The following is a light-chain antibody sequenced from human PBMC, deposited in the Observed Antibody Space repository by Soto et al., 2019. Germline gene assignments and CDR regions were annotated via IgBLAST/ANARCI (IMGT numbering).Light chain of an antibody. CDR1: QSVSSY. Sequence: IVLTQSPATLSLSPGERATLSCRASQSVSSYFAWYQQKPGQAPRLLIYDASNRATDIPARFSGSGSGTDFTLTISSLEPEDFAVYYCQQRSNWPVTFGQGTRVEIK. CDR2: DAS. J-gene: IGKJ1*01. CDR3: QQRSNWPVT. V-gene: IGKV3-11*01.